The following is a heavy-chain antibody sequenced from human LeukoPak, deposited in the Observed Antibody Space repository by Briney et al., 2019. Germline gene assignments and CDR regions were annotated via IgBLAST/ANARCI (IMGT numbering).Heavy chain of an antibody. Sequence: TSETLSLTCAVYGGSFSGYYWSWIRQPPGKGLEWIGEINHSGSTNYNPSLKSRVTISVDTSKNQFSLKLSSVTAADTAVYYCARGPRYSKTCWFDPWGQGTLVTVSS. J-gene: IGHJ5*02. D-gene: IGHD2-15*01. CDR2: INHSGST. CDR1: GGSFSGYY. CDR3: ARGPRYSKTCWFDP. V-gene: IGHV4-34*01.